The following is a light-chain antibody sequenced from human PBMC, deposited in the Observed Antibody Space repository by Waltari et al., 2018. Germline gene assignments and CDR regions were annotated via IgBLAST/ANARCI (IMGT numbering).Light chain of an antibody. CDR3: QQYYSSPLT. Sequence: DIVMTQSPDSLAVSLGERATINCKSSQCVLYSSNNKNKLAWYQQKPGQPPKLLVYWASTRESGVPDRVSGSGSGTDFTLTISSLQAEDVAVYYCQQYYSSPLTFGGGTKVEIK. CDR2: WAS. V-gene: IGKV4-1*01. J-gene: IGKJ4*01. CDR1: QCVLYSSNNKNK.